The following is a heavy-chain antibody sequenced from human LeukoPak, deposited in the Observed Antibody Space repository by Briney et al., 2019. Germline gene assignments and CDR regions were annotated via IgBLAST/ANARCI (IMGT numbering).Heavy chain of an antibody. D-gene: IGHD5-12*01. Sequence: GGSLRLSCAASGFSFTDYSMSWIRQAPGKGLEWVSYISKSGSTIYYADSVEGRFTISRDNAKKPLYLQMNSLRAEDTAVYYCAREEATIMWINYYYMDVWGKGTTVTVSS. CDR3: AREEATIMWINYYYMDV. J-gene: IGHJ6*03. CDR1: GFSFTDYS. CDR2: ISKSGSTI. V-gene: IGHV3-11*04.